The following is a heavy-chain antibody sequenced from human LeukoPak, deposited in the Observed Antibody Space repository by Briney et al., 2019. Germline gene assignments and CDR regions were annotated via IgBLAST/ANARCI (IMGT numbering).Heavy chain of an antibody. J-gene: IGHJ4*02. D-gene: IGHD6-13*01. CDR2: INRSGST. V-gene: IGHV4-34*01. CDR1: GGSFSGYY. CDR3: ARPRSPGYSSSWSTPFDY. Sequence: SETLSLTCAVYGGSFSGYYWSWIRQPPGKGLEWIGEINRSGSTNYNPSLKSRVTISVDTSKNQFSLKLSSVTAADTAVYYCARPRSPGYSSSWSTPFDYWGQGTLVTVSS.